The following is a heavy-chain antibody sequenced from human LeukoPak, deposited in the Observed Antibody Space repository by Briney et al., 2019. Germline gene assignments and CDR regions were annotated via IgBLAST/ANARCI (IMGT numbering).Heavy chain of an antibody. CDR1: GGSISSSSYY. Sequence: SETLSLTCTVSGGSISSSSYYWGWIRQPPGEGLEWIGSIYYSGSTYYNPSLKSRVTISVDTSKNQFSLKLTSVTAADTAVYYCARSDYGGNSWFDFWGQGTLVTVSS. CDR2: IYYSGST. CDR3: ARSDYGGNSWFDF. J-gene: IGHJ4*02. V-gene: IGHV4-39*01. D-gene: IGHD4-23*01.